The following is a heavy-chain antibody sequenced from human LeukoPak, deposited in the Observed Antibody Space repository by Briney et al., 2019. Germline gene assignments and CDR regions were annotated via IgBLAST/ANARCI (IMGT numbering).Heavy chain of an antibody. CDR3: ARGGYSYGYYTLQG. V-gene: IGHV3-30*03. CDR2: ISYDGSNK. D-gene: IGHD5-18*01. J-gene: IGHJ4*02. Sequence: GGSLRLSCAASGFTFSSYGMQWVRQAPGKGLEWVAVISYDGSNKYYADSVKGRSTISRDNAKNSLYLQMNSLRAEDTAVYYCARGGYSYGYYTLQGWGQGTLVTVSS. CDR1: GFTFSSYG.